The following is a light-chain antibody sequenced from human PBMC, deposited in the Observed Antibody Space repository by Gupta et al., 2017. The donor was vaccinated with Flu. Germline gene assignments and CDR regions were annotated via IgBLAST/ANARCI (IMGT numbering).Light chain of an antibody. CDR2: EVS. CDR1: SSDVGGYNF. J-gene: IGLJ1*01. CDR3: SSYAGSNNENL. V-gene: IGLV2-8*01. Sequence: QSALTHPPSASGSPGQSVTISCTGTSSDVGGYNFVSWYQQHPGKAPKLLIYEVSKRPSGVPDRFSGSRSGNTASLTVSGLQAEDEADYYCSSYAGSNNENLFGTGTKVTVL.